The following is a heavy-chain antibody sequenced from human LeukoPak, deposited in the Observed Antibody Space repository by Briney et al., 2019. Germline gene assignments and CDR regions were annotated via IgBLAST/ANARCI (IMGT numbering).Heavy chain of an antibody. J-gene: IGHJ4*02. CDR3: AREEYSSDWYGHDS. D-gene: IGHD6-13*01. Sequence: SETLSLTCTVSGGSISNTNDYWAWIRQPPGRGLEWIGSIYYTGTTFDNPSLKSRVTLSVDTSKNQFSLRLTSVTAADTAFYYCAREEYSSDWYGHDSWGQGSLVTVSS. CDR2: IYYTGTT. V-gene: IGHV4-39*07. CDR1: GGSISNTNDY.